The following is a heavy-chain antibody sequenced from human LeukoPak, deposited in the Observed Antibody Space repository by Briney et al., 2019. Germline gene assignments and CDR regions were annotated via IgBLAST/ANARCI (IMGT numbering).Heavy chain of an antibody. Sequence: PSETLSLTCTVSGGSISSYYWSWIRQPPGKGLEWIGYIYYSGSTNYNPSLKSRVTISVDTSKNQFSLKLSSVTAADTAVYYCARAQGNTNYYMDVWGKGTTVTVSS. CDR1: GGSISSYY. J-gene: IGHJ6*03. CDR3: ARAQGNTNYYMDV. D-gene: IGHD2/OR15-2a*01. V-gene: IGHV4-59*01. CDR2: IYYSGST.